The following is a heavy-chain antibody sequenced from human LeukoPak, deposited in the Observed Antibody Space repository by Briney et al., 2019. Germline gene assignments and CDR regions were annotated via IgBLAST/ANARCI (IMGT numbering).Heavy chain of an antibody. CDR2: ISSSSSYI. V-gene: IGHV3-21*01. D-gene: IGHD5-24*01. J-gene: IGHJ4*02. CDR3: ARATEEMAKIEYYFDY. Sequence: GGSLRLSCAASGFTFSSYSMNWVRQAPGKGLEWVSSISSSSSYIYYADSVKGRFTISRDNAKNSLYLQMNSLRAEDTAVYYCARATEEMAKIEYYFDYWGQGTLVTVSS. CDR1: GFTFSSYS.